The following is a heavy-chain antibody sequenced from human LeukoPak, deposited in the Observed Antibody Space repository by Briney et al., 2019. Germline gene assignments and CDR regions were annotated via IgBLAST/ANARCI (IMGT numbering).Heavy chain of an antibody. CDR2: ISAYNGNT. Sequence: VASVKVSCKASGYTFTSYGISWVRQAPGQGLEWMGWISAYNGNTNYAQKLQGRVTMTRDTSTSTVYMELSSLRSEDTAVYYCARDISPLVGATPLYWGQGTLVTVSS. V-gene: IGHV1-18*01. CDR1: GYTFTSYG. CDR3: ARDISPLVGATPLY. D-gene: IGHD1-26*01. J-gene: IGHJ4*02.